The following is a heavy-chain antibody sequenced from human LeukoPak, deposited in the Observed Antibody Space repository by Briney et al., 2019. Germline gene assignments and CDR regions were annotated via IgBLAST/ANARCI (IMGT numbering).Heavy chain of an antibody. J-gene: IGHJ6*03. CDR2: ISGDGGST. D-gene: IGHD3-10*01. V-gene: IGHV3-43*02. CDR1: GFTFDDYA. Sequence: PGGSLRLSCAASGFTFDDYAMHWVRQAPGKGLEWVSLISGDGGSTYYADSVKGRFTVSRDNSKNSLYLHMSSLRTEDTALFYFAKDTIPYGRSYYYMDVWGKGATVTVSS. CDR3: AKDTIPYGRSYYYMDV.